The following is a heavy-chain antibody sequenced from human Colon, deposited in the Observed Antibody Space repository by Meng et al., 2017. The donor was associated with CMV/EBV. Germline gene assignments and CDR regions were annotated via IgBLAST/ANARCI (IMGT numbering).Heavy chain of an antibody. J-gene: IGHJ4*02. Sequence: GGSLRPPCAAPGFTLDNYAMHWVRQVPGKGLEWVSGITWNSGTIEYADSVRGRFTISRDNAKNYLYLQMNSLRLEDTAFYYCARDTTAARSHYFNFWGQGTLVTVSS. V-gene: IGHV3-9*01. CDR3: ARDTTAARSHYFNF. D-gene: IGHD2-15*01. CDR2: ITWNSGTI. CDR1: GFTLDNYA.